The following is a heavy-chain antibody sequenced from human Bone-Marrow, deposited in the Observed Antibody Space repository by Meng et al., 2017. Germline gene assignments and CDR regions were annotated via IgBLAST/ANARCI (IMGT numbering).Heavy chain of an antibody. J-gene: IGHJ4*02. D-gene: IGHD6-19*01. CDR1: GYSFASYW. CDR2: IYPGDSDT. V-gene: IGHV5-51*01. Sequence: GESLKISCKGSGYSFASYWIGWVRQRPGKGLEWMGIIYPGDSDTRYNPSFQGQVTISADKSISTAYLQWSSLKASDTDMYYCATSYRSGWDYFDYWGQGKLVNVSS. CDR3: ATSYRSGWDYFDY.